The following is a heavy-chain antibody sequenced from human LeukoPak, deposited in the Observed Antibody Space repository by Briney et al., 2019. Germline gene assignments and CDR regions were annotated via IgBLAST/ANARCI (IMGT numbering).Heavy chain of an antibody. CDR3: AREGASSSFGY. D-gene: IGHD6-13*01. V-gene: IGHV3-7*03. J-gene: IGHJ4*02. Sequence: GGSLRLSCAASGFSFSSYWMNWVRQAPGKGLEWVANIKQDGSEKYYVDSVKGRFTISRDNPKNTLYLQMNSLRAEDTAVYYCAREGASSSFGYWGQGTLVTVSS. CDR2: IKQDGSEK. CDR1: GFSFSSYW.